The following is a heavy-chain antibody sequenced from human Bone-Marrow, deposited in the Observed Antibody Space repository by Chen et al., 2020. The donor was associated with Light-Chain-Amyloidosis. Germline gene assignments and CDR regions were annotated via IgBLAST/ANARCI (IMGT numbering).Heavy chain of an antibody. CDR1: EFTFTNFW. CDR2: IKQDGSKN. CDR3: ARDRGWWTFDI. D-gene: IGHD2-8*02. V-gene: IGHV3-7*01. Sequence: EVQLVESGGGLVQPGGSLGLSCPASEFTFTNFWMIWVRQAPGKGLEWVANIKQDGSKNYYVDSVKGRFTISRDNAKNSLYLQMNSLRAEDTAVYYCARDRGWWTFDIWGQGTMVTVSS. J-gene: IGHJ3*02.